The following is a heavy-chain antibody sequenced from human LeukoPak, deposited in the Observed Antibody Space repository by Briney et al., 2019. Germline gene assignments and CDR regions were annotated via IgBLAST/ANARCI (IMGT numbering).Heavy chain of an antibody. CDR3: ARDTEMDTTPFDY. Sequence: ASVKVSCRASGCTFNRYGISWVRQAPGQGLEWMGWISGYNGNTNYAQKVQGRVTMTTDTSTSTAYMELRSLRSDDTAVYYCARDTEMDTTPFDYWGQGTLVTVSS. J-gene: IGHJ4*02. CDR2: ISGYNGNT. D-gene: IGHD5-24*01. CDR1: GCTFNRYG. V-gene: IGHV1-18*01.